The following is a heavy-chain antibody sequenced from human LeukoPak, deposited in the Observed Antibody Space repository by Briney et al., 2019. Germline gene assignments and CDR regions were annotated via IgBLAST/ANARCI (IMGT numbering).Heavy chain of an antibody. V-gene: IGHV3-48*01. CDR1: GFTFSSHS. D-gene: IGHD3-22*01. CDR3: ARGAYYYED. J-gene: IGHJ4*02. CDR2: INSSSSTI. Sequence: QPGGSLRLSCAASGFTFSSHSMNWVRQAPGKGLEWVSYINSSSSTIYYADSVKGRFTIPRDNAKNSLYLQMNSLRAEDTAVYYCARGAYYYEDWGQGTLVTVSS.